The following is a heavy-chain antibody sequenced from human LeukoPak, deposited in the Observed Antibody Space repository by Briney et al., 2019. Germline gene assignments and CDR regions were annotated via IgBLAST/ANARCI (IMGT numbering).Heavy chain of an antibody. J-gene: IGHJ5*02. CDR1: GGSISSNSYY. CDR3: ARNRYYYGSRNYGVPTWFDP. Sequence: SETLSLTCTVSGGSISSNSYYWGWIRQSPGKGLEWIGSIYYSGSTYYKPSLKSRLTISVDTSKNHFSLKLSSVTAADTAVYYCARNRYYYGSRNYGVPTWFDPWAQGTLVTVSS. V-gene: IGHV4-39*02. CDR2: IYYSGST. D-gene: IGHD3-10*01.